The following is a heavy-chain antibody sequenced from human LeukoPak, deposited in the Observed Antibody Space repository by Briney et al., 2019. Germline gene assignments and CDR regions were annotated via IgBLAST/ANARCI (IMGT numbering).Heavy chain of an antibody. V-gene: IGHV4-59*11. Sequence: SETLSLTCTVSGGSISSHYWSWIRQPPGKGLEWIGYIYYSGSTNYNPSLKSRVTISVDTSKNQFSLKLSSVTAADTAVYYCARDGTLFEEGDAFDIWGQGTMVTVSS. CDR3: ARDGTLFEEGDAFDI. CDR1: GGSISSHY. CDR2: IYYSGST. J-gene: IGHJ3*02. D-gene: IGHD1-1*01.